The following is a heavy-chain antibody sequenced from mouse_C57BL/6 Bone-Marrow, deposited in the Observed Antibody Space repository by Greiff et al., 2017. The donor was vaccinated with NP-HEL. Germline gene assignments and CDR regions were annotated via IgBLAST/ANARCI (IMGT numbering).Heavy chain of an antibody. V-gene: IGHV1-76*01. CDR1: GYTFTDYY. Sequence: VQLQQSGAELVRPGASVKLSCKASGYTFTDYYINWVKQRPGQGLEWIARIYPGSGNTYYNEKFKGKATLTAEKSSSTAYMQLSSLTSEDSAVYFCAVIYDGYYDWYFDVWGTGTTVTVSS. CDR2: IYPGSGNT. D-gene: IGHD2-3*01. J-gene: IGHJ1*03. CDR3: AVIYDGYYDWYFDV.